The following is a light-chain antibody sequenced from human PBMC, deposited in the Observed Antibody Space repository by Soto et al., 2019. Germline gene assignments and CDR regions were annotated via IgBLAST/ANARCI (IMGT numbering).Light chain of an antibody. CDR3: QQRSDRPQII. J-gene: IGKJ5*01. Sequence: EIMLTQSPATLSLSPGERATLSCRASQSVSSYLAWYQQKPGQAPRLLIYDASNRATGIPARFSGSGSGTDFTPPISSIEAADFAVYYCQQRSDRPQIIFGQGTRLEIK. CDR1: QSVSSY. V-gene: IGKV3-11*01. CDR2: DAS.